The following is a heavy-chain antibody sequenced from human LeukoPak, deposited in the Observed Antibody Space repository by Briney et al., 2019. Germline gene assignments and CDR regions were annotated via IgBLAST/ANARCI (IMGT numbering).Heavy chain of an antibody. CDR2: ISYDGSNK. Sequence: HSGRSLRLSCAASGFTFSSYGMHWVRQAPGKGLEWVAVISYDGSNKYYADSVKGRFTISRDNSKNTLYLQMNSLRAEDTAVYYCAKTNVVRGVTRYYFDYWGQGTLVTVSS. CDR1: GFTFSSYG. CDR3: AKTNVVRGVTRYYFDY. J-gene: IGHJ4*02. V-gene: IGHV3-30*18. D-gene: IGHD3-10*01.